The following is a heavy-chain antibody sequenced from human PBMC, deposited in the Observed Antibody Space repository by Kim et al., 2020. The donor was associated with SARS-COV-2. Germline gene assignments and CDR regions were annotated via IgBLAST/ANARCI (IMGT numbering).Heavy chain of an antibody. Sequence: ASVKVSCKASGYTFTSYGISWVRQAPGQGLEWMGWISAYNGNTNYAQKLQGRVTMTTDTSTSTAYMELRSLRSDDTAVYYCASASYYDILTGYPYYYYGMDVWGQGTTVTVSS. CDR1: GYTFTSYG. CDR2: ISAYNGNT. CDR3: ASASYYDILTGYPYYYYGMDV. V-gene: IGHV1-18*01. J-gene: IGHJ6*02. D-gene: IGHD3-9*01.